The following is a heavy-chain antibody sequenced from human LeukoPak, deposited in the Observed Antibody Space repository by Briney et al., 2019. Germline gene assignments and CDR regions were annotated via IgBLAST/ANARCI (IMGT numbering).Heavy chain of an antibody. CDR3: TRLAGGDAFDI. CDR2: IRSKANGYTT. D-gene: IGHD2-15*01. V-gene: IGHV3-73*01. CDR1: GFTFSSYA. Sequence: PGGSLRLSCAASGFTFSSYAMSWVRQAPGKGLEWVGRIRSKANGYTTAYGASVKGRFTISRDDSQRATYVQMNSLKIEDTAVYYCTRLAGGDAFDIWGPGTMVTVSS. J-gene: IGHJ3*02.